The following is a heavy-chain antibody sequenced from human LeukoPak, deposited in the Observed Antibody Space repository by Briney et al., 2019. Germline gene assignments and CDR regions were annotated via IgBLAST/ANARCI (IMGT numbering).Heavy chain of an antibody. D-gene: IGHD6-19*01. J-gene: IGHJ6*03. CDR2: ISGSGGST. Sequence: GGSLRLSCAASGFTFSDYYMSWIRQAPGKGLEWVSAISGSGGSTYYADSVKGRFTISRDNSKNTLYLQVNSLRAEDTAVYYCAKRGSGWYEDYYYYMDVWGKGTTVTISS. CDR3: AKRGSGWYEDYYYYMDV. V-gene: IGHV3-23*01. CDR1: GFTFSDYY.